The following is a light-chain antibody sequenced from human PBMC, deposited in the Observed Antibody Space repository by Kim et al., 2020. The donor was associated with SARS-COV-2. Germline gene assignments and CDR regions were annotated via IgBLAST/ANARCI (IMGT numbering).Light chain of an antibody. CDR3: QQTYSIPIT. CDR1: QSISSN. V-gene: IGKV1-39*01. J-gene: IGKJ5*01. CDR2: AAS. Sequence: ASVGDRVTITCRASQSISSNLNWYQQKPGKAPKLLIFAASSLQGGVPSRFSGRGSGTDFTLTISSLQPEDFATYYCQQTYSIPITFGQGTRLEIK.